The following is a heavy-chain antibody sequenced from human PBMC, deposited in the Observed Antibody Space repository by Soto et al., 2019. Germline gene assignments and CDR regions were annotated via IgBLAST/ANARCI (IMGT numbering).Heavy chain of an antibody. J-gene: IGHJ6*02. CDR1: GFTFSNYA. Sequence: EVQLVESGGGLVQPGGSLRLSCVASGFTFSNYAMHWVRQAPGKGLECVSVISGNGDTTYYANSVKDRFTISRDNSKDTLYLQMGSRRADDMAVYYCARAWRADVWGQGTTVAVS. CDR2: ISGNGDTT. CDR3: ARAWRADV. V-gene: IGHV3-64*01.